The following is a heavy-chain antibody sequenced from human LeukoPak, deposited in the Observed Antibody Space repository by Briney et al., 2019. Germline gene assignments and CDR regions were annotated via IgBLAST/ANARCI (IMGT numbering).Heavy chain of an antibody. D-gene: IGHD2-2*01. CDR3: ARINGSCSSTNCYNYFDS. V-gene: IGHV3-11*01. CDR1: GFTLSDHY. J-gene: IGHJ5*02. Sequence: GGSLRLSCEASGFTLSDHYMTWIRQAPGKGLEWVSSISKIGSNKYYKDSVKGRFTISRDNAKKALYLQVTSLRAEDTAVYYCARINGSCSSTNCYNYFDSWGQGTLVTVSP. CDR2: ISKIGSNK.